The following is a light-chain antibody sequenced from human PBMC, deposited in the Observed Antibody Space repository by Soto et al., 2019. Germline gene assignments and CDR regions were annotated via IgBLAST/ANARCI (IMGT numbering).Light chain of an antibody. CDR1: SSDVGSYNL. J-gene: IGLJ2*01. Sequence: QSALTQPASVSGSPGQSITISCTGTSSDVGSYNLVSWYQQPPGEAPKLMIYEGSKRPSGVSNRFSGSKSGNTASLTISGLQAEDEADYYCSSFTTGNTVLFGGGTKVTVL. CDR2: EGS. CDR3: SSFTTGNTVL. V-gene: IGLV2-14*02.